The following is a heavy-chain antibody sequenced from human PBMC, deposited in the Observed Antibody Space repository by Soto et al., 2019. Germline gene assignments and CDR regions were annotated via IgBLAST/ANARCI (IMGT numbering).Heavy chain of an antibody. CDR3: ARLNVDTAMVGGMDV. D-gene: IGHD5-18*01. CDR1: GFTFSSYA. Sequence: QVQLVESGGGVVQPGRSLRLSCAASGFTFSSYAMHWVRQAPGKGLEWVAVISYDGSNKYYADSVKGRFTISRDNSKNTLYLQMNSLRAEDTAVYYCARLNVDTAMVGGMDVWGQGTTVTVSS. V-gene: IGHV3-30-3*01. J-gene: IGHJ6*02. CDR2: ISYDGSNK.